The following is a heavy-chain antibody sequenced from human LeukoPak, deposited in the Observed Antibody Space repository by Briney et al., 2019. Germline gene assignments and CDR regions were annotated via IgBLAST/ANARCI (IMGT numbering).Heavy chain of an antibody. J-gene: IGHJ5*02. V-gene: IGHV3-13*01. CDR2: IGTAGDT. Sequence: GGSLRLSCAASGFTFSSYDMHWVRQATGKGLEWVSAIGTAGDTYYPGSVKGRFTISRENAKNSMYLQMNSLRAGDTAVYYCARDRGVGHWNNWFDPWGQGTLVTVSS. CDR3: ARDRGVGHWNNWFDP. CDR1: GFTFSSYD. D-gene: IGHD1-1*01.